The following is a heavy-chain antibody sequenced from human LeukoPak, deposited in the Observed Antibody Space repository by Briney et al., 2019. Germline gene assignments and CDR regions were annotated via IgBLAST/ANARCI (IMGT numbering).Heavy chain of an antibody. Sequence: GGSLRLSCAASGFTFSSYSMNWVRQAPGKGLEWVSSISSSSSYIYYADSVKGRFTISRDNAKNSLYLQMNSLRAEDTAVYYCARDSYPLSWGLGSYYWFDPWGQGTLVTVSS. CDR1: GFTFSSYS. CDR3: ARDSYPLSWGLGSYYWFDP. D-gene: IGHD3-10*01. J-gene: IGHJ5*02. V-gene: IGHV3-21*01. CDR2: ISSSSSYI.